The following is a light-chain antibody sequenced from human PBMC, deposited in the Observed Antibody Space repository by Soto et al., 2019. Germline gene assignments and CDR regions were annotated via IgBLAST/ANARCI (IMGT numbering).Light chain of an antibody. J-gene: IGKJ1*01. V-gene: IGKV3-15*01. CDR3: QQYNDWPLT. Sequence: EILMTQSPVTVSVSPGERVTLSCRASQSVSDNLAWYQQKPGQAPSLLIYGAFTRATGVPARFSGAGSGTEFTLTISSLQSEDFALYYCQQYNDWPLTFGQGTKVDI. CDR1: QSVSDN. CDR2: GAF.